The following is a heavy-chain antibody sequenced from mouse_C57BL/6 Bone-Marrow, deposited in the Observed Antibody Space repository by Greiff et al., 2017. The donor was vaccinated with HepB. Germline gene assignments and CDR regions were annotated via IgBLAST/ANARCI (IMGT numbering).Heavy chain of an antibody. D-gene: IGHD1-1*02. CDR1: GYAFSSSW. Sequence: VQLQESGPELVKPGASVKISCKASGYAFSSSWMNWVKQRPGKGLEWIGRIYPGDGDTNYNGKFKGKATLTADKSSSTAYMQLSSLTSEDSAVYFCARRVVYAMDYWGQGTSVTVSS. V-gene: IGHV1-82*01. J-gene: IGHJ4*01. CDR2: IYPGDGDT. CDR3: ARRVVYAMDY.